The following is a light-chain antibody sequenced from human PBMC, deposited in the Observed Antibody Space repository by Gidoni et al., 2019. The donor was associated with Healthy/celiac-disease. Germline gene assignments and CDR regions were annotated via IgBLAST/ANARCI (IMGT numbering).Light chain of an antibody. CDR2: AAS. V-gene: IGKV1-27*01. CDR3: QKYNSAPLT. J-gene: IGKJ4*01. CDR1: QCISNY. Sequence: DIQMTQSPSSLSASVGDRVTITCRPSQCISNYLAWYQQKPGKVPKLLIYAASTLQSGVPSRFSGSGSGTDFTLTISSLQPEDVAIYYCQKYNSAPLTFGGGTKVEIK.